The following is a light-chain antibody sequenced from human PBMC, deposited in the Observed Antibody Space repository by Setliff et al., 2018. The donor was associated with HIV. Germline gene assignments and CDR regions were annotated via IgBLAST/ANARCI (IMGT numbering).Light chain of an antibody. CDR1: NIGSKS. J-gene: IGLJ1*01. CDR2: YDD. CDR3: QVWDRSNYV. V-gene: IGLV3-21*04. Sequence: YELTQPPSVSVAPGKTATMTCGGYNIGSKSVHWYQQKPGQAPVLVIYYDDARPSGIPERFSGSNSGNTATLTISGVEAGDEADYYCQVWDRSNYVFGAGTKV.